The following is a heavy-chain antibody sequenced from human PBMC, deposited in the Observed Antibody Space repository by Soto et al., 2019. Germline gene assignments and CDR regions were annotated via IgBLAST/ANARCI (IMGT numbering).Heavy chain of an antibody. CDR3: ARDRRYYDSSGYSSFDC. V-gene: IGHV4-31*03. Sequence: TLSLTCTVSGGSISSGGYYWSWIRQHPGKGLEWIGYIYYSGSTYYNPSLKSRVTISVDTSKNQFSLKLSSVTAADTAVYYCARDRRYYDSSGYSSFDCWGQGTLVTVSS. CDR1: GGSISSGGYY. CDR2: IYYSGST. D-gene: IGHD3-22*01. J-gene: IGHJ4*02.